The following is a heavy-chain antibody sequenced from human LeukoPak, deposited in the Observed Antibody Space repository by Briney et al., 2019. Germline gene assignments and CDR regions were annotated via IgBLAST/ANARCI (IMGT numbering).Heavy chain of an antibody. CDR1: GFTFSDYW. V-gene: IGHV3-74*01. CDR3: ARDRGPRTGFMVREAYDY. D-gene: IGHD3-10*01. J-gene: IGHJ4*02. CDR2: INTDGSIT. Sequence: GGSLRLSCAASGFTFSDYWIHWVRQAPGKGLVWVSRINTDGSITNYADSVKGRFSISRDNAKNTLYLQMSSLRAEDTAVYYCARDRGPRTGFMVREAYDYWGQGTLVTVSS.